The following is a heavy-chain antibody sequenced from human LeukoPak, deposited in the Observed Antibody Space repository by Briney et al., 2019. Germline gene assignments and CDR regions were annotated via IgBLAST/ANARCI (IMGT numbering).Heavy chain of an antibody. J-gene: IGHJ4*02. V-gene: IGHV1-69*04. D-gene: IGHD1-26*01. Sequence: SVKVSCKASGGTFSSYSISWVRQAPGQGLEWMGRVIPILGIANYAQKCQGRVTITADKSTSTAYMELSSLRSEETAVYYCERDGMGSSITDYWGQGTLVTVSS. CDR2: VIPILGIA. CDR3: ERDGMGSSITDY. CDR1: GGTFSSYS.